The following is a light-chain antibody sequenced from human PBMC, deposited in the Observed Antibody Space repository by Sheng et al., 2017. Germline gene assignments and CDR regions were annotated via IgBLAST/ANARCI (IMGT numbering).Light chain of an antibody. Sequence: EIVMTQSPATLSVSPGERATLSCRASQSVRSNLAWYQQKLGQAPRLLIYAASTRATGIPARFSGSGSGTEFTLTISSLQSEDFAVYHCQQFNDWPLTFGGGTKVEIK. CDR1: QSVRSN. CDR2: AAS. J-gene: IGKJ4*01. V-gene: IGKV3-15*01. CDR3: QQFNDWPLT.